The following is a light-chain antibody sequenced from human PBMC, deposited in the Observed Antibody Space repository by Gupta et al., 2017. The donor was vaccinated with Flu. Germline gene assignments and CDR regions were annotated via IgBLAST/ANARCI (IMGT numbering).Light chain of an antibody. CDR2: DVN. V-gene: IGLV2-14*03. J-gene: IGLJ2*01. CDR3: CSFTTSQSSHVV. Sequence: QSALTQPASVSGSPGQSITISCTGTSSDVGGYNHVSWYQQHPGKAPKLLIYDVNNRPLIYDVNNRPSGVSNRFSGSKSGNTASLTISGLQVEDEADYYCCSFTTSQSSHVVFGGGTKLTVL. CDR1: SSDVGGYNH.